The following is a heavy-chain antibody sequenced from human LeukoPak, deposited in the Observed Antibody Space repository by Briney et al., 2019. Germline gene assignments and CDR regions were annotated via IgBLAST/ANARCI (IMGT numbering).Heavy chain of an antibody. D-gene: IGHD3-22*01. CDR1: GGSISDNSYY. Sequence: SETLSLTCTVFGGSISDNSYYWGWIRQAPGKGLEWIGSWYYSGSTYYKSSLRSRVTISADTSKNQFSLTVYSVIAADTAVYYCARHTSFYYDATGYQGALSYWGQGTLVTVSS. J-gene: IGHJ4*02. CDR3: ARHTSFYYDATGYQGALSY. V-gene: IGHV4-39*01. CDR2: WYYSGST.